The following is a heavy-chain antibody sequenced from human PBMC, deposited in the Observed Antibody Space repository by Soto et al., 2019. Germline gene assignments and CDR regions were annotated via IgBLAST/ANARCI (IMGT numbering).Heavy chain of an antibody. CDR1: GGSISSGGYY. Sequence: SETLSLTCTVSGGSISSGGYYWSWIRQHPGKGLEWIGYIYYSGSTYYNPSLKSRVTISVDTSKNQFSLKLSSVTAADTAVYYCARDTAMVSSFVEYYYGMDVWGQGTTVTV. CDR3: ARDTAMVSSFVEYYYGMDV. V-gene: IGHV4-30-4*08. J-gene: IGHJ6*02. CDR2: IYYSGST. D-gene: IGHD5-18*01.